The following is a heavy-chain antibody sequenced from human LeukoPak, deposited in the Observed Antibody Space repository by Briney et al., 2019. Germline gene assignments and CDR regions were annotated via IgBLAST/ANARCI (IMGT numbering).Heavy chain of an antibody. CDR3: GVDIVVVPGAPNWFDP. D-gene: IGHD2-2*01. V-gene: IGHV3-23*01. CDR2: ISGSGDST. J-gene: IGHJ5*02. CDR1: GFTFSGYA. Sequence: PGGSLRLSCAAHGFTFSGYAMRLVRQAPGKGLEWVSAISGSGDSTYYADSVKGRFTISRDNSKNTLYLQMNSLRAEDTAVYYCGVDIVVVPGAPNWFDPWGQGTLVTVSS.